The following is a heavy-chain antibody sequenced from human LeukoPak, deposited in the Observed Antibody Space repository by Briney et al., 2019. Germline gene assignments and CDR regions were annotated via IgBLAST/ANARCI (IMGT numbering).Heavy chain of an antibody. J-gene: IGHJ4*02. CDR3: AKPEFRGASLKTFDS. V-gene: IGHV3-23*01. CDR2: ISGSGVNT. Sequence: GGSLRLSCAGSGFPFSSYVMSWVRQAPGKGLEWVSAISGSGVNTYYADSVKGRFTITRDNSKNILYLHMNRLRVEDTALYYCAKPEFRGASLKTFDSWGQGALVTVSS. D-gene: IGHD3-10*01. CDR1: GFPFSSYV.